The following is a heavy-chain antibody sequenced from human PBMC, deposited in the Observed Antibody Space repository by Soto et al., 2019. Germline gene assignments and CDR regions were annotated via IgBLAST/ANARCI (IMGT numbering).Heavy chain of an antibody. J-gene: IGHJ4*02. V-gene: IGHV3-7*01. D-gene: IGHD6-19*01. CDR3: ARDDGYSSGWYSGTSGGYFDY. Sequence: GGSLRLSCVASGFTFSSYWMSWVRQAPGKGLEWVANIKQDGSEKYYVDSVKGRFTISRDNAKNSLYLQMNSLRAEDTAVYYCARDDGYSSGWYSGTSGGYFDYWGQGTLVTVSS. CDR2: IKQDGSEK. CDR1: GFTFSSYW.